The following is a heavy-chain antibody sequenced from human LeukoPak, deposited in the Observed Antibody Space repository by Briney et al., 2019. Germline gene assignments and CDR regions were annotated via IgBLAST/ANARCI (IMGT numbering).Heavy chain of an antibody. J-gene: IGHJ4*02. D-gene: IGHD2-21*02. CDR2: INPNSGDT. CDR3: ARNYCGGDCYSLVNGYFDY. V-gene: IGHV1-2*06. CDR1: GYTFTGYH. Sequence: ASVKVSCKASGYTFTGYHMHWVRQAPGQGLEWMGRINPNSGDTNYAQNFQGRVTMTRDTSISTAYMELSRLRSEDTAVYYCARNYCGGDCYSLVNGYFDYWGQGTLVTVSS.